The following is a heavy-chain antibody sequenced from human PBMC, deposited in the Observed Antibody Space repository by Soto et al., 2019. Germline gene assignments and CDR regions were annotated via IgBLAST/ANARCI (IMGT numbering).Heavy chain of an antibody. CDR1: GFTFSSYG. CDR2: ISYGGSNK. Sequence: GGSLRLSCAASGFTFSSYGMHWVRQAPGKGLEWVAVISYGGSNKYYADSVKGRFTISRDNSKNTLYLQMNSLRAEDTAVYYCAKDSLSIVVVPAAMDSYYYYMDVWGKGTTVTVSS. J-gene: IGHJ6*03. CDR3: AKDSLSIVVVPAAMDSYYYYMDV. D-gene: IGHD2-2*01. V-gene: IGHV3-30*18.